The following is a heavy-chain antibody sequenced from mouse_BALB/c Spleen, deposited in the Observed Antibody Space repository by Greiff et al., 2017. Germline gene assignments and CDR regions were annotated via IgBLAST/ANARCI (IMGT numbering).Heavy chain of an antibody. CDR2: IRSKSNNYAT. CDR1: GFTFNTYA. D-gene: IGHD2-2*01. Sequence: EVKLVESGGGLVQPKGSLKLSCAASGFTFNTYAMNWVRQAPGKGLEWVARIRSKSNNYATYYADSVKDRFTISRDDSQSMLYLQMNNLKTEDTAMYYCVRGYAWFAYWGQGTLVTVSA. V-gene: IGHV10-1*02. CDR3: VRGYAWFAY. J-gene: IGHJ3*01.